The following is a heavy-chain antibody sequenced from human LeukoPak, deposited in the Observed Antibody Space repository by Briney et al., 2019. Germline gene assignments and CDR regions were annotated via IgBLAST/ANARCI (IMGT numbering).Heavy chain of an antibody. CDR2: ISGGGGST. D-gene: IGHD3-10*01. J-gene: IGHJ4*02. CDR3: AKVWFGESFDY. CDR1: GFTFSSYE. V-gene: IGHV3-23*01. Sequence: GGSLRLSCAVSGFTFSSYEMNWVRQAPGKGLEWVSAISGGGGSTYYADSVKGRFTISRDNSKNTLYLQVNSLRAEDTAVYYCAKVWFGESFDYWGQGTLVTVSS.